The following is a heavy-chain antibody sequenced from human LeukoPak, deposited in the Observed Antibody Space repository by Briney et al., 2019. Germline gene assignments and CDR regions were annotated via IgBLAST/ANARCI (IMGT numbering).Heavy chain of an antibody. Sequence: GGALRLSCAGSGFSFSNYWMTWVRQAPGKGLEGVANIKQDGSDKYYVDSVKGRFTISRGNAKNSLYLQMNSLRAEDTAVYYCATVPAGHYFDYWGQGTLVIVSS. CDR3: ATVPAGHYFDY. D-gene: IGHD2-2*01. J-gene: IGHJ4*02. V-gene: IGHV3-7*01. CDR2: IKQDGSDK. CDR1: GFSFSNYW.